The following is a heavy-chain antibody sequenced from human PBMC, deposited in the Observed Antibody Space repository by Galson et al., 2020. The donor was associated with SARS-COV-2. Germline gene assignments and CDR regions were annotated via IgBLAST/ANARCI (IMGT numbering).Heavy chain of an antibody. CDR2: IYYSGTT. CDR3: ARRGGTVTTQHFEL. D-gene: IGHD4-17*01. Sequence: SETLSLTCTVSGGSISTTSYFWGWIRQPPGKGLEWIGTIYYSGTTYYNPSHRSRVTISVDTSKNQFSLKLNFVTAADTAVYYCARRGGTVTTQHFELWGRGTLVTVSS. CDR1: GGSISTTSYF. V-gene: IGHV4-39*01. J-gene: IGHJ2*01.